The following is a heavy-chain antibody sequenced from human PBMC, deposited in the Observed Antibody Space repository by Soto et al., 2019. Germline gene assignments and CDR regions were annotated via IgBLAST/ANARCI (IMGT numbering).Heavy chain of an antibody. CDR2: IYWDDDK. J-gene: IGHJ4*02. CDR3: AHDYVRGVYDYVSY. CDR1: GFSLSTSGVG. D-gene: IGHD3-16*01. Sequence: QITLKESGPTLVKPTQTLTLTCTFSGFSLSTSGVGVGWIRQPPGKALEWLALIYWDDDKRYSPSLKSRLTITKDTSKNQVVLTMTNIDPVDTATYYCAHDYVRGVYDYVSYWGQGTLVTVSS. V-gene: IGHV2-5*02.